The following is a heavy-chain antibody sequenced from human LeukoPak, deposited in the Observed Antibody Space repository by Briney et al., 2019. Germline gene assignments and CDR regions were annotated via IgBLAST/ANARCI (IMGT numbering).Heavy chain of an antibody. Sequence: ASVKVSCKTSGSTFTGACMHWVRQAPGQGLEWMGWINPNSGETKFAQRFQGRVTLIRDTAISTVYMDLGGLRSDDTAVYYCARVLFNSGYDYWGQGSLVTVSS. CDR1: GSTFTGAC. CDR2: INPNSGET. CDR3: ARVLFNSGYDY. J-gene: IGHJ4*02. D-gene: IGHD3-9*01. V-gene: IGHV1-2*02.